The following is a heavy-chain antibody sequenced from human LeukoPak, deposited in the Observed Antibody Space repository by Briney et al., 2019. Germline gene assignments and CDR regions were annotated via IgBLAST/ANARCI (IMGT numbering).Heavy chain of an antibody. J-gene: IGHJ6*03. CDR2: INSDGSST. CDR3: ARVRPDTAMVYYYYYMDV. Sequence: GGSLRLSCAASGFTFSSYWMHWVRQAPGKGLVWVSRINSDGSSTSYADSVKGRFTISRDNAKNSLYLQMNSLRAEDTAVYYCARVRPDTAMVYYYYYMDVWGKGTTVTVSS. D-gene: IGHD5-18*01. CDR1: GFTFSSYW. V-gene: IGHV3-74*01.